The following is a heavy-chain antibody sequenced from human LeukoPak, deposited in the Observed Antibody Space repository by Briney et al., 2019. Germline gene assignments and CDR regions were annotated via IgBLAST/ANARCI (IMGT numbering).Heavy chain of an antibody. V-gene: IGHV1-69*02. CDR3: ARGRSHSSGYYPY. CDR2: IIPILGIA. CDR1: GGTFSSYT. D-gene: IGHD3-22*01. J-gene: IGHJ4*02. Sequence: GSSVKVSCKASGGTFSSYTISWVRQASGQGLEWMGRIIPILGIANYAQKFQGRVTITADKSTSTAYMELSSLRSEDTAVYYCARGRSHSSGYYPYWGQGTLVTVSS.